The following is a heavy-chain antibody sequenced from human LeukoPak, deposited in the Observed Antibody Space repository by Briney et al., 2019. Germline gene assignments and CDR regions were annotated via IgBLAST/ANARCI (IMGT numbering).Heavy chain of an antibody. V-gene: IGHV3-21*01. J-gene: IGHJ3*02. Sequence: PGGSLRLSCAASGFTFSRYSMNWVRQAPGKGLEWVSSISGSSSYIYYADSVKGRFTISRHNAKNSLYLQMNSLRAEDTAVYYCARETTVTFPDAFDIWGQGTMVTVSS. D-gene: IGHD4-17*01. CDR3: ARETTVTFPDAFDI. CDR1: GFTFSRYS. CDR2: ISGSSSYI.